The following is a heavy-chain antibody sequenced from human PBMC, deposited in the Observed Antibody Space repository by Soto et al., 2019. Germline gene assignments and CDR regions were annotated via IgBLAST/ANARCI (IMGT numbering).Heavy chain of an antibody. CDR2: IDPNDSHT. CDR1: GYSFASYW. Sequence: PGESLKISCKGSGYSFASYWINWVRQMPGKGLEWMGRIDPNDSHTNYSPSFQGHVTFSADESISTAYLQWSSLKASDTAIYYCARLQAAAGDNDLTFDYWGQGTLVTVSS. CDR3: ARLQAAAGDNDLTFDY. D-gene: IGHD6-13*01. V-gene: IGHV5-10-1*01. J-gene: IGHJ4*02.